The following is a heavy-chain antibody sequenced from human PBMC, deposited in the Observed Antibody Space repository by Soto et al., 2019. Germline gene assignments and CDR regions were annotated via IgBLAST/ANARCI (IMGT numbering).Heavy chain of an antibody. CDR2: ISYEGSNK. V-gene: IGHV3-30*18. Sequence: QVQLVESGGGVVQPGRSLRLSCAASGFTFSSYGMHWVRQAPGKGLEWVAVISYEGSNKYYADSVKGRFTISRDNSKNTLYLQMNSLRAEDTAVYYCAKDRGYGDYVFDYWGQGTLVTVSS. CDR1: GFTFSSYG. D-gene: IGHD4-17*01. CDR3: AKDRGYGDYVFDY. J-gene: IGHJ4*02.